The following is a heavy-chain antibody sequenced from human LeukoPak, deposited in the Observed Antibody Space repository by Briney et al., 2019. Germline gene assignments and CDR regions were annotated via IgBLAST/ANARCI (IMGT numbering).Heavy chain of an antibody. Sequence: GGSLRLSCAASGFTFSRFALSWVRQAPGKGLEWVSGVSYIRVATYYADSVKGRFTISRDNAKNSLFLQMNSLRAEDTAVYYCARGPGRDAYNFVSYWGQGTLVTVSS. CDR3: ARGPGRDAYNFVSY. D-gene: IGHD5-24*01. CDR1: GFTFSRFA. V-gene: IGHV3-23*01. CDR2: VSYIRVAT. J-gene: IGHJ4*02.